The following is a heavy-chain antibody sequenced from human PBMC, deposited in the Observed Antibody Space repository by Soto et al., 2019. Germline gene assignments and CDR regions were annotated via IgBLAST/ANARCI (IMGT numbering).Heavy chain of an antibody. V-gene: IGHV4-30-2*01. Sequence: PSETLSLTCAVSGGSISSDGYSWSWIRQPPGKGLEWIGYISHSGSTYYYTSLKSRVTISADRSKNQVSLQLRSVTAADTAVYYCASWGYSYGQFDYWGQGILVTVSS. CDR2: ISHSGST. J-gene: IGHJ4*02. CDR1: GGSISSDGYS. CDR3: ASWGYSYGQFDY. D-gene: IGHD5-18*01.